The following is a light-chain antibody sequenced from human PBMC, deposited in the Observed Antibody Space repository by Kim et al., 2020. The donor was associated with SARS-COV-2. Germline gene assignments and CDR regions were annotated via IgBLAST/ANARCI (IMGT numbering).Light chain of an antibody. CDR2: QDS. CDR3: QEWNISGVV. J-gene: IGLJ2*01. Sequence: VSPRLTASITCSGDKLGDKYACWYQQKPGQSPVMIIYQDSKRPSGIPERFSGSNSWNTATLTSSETQAMDESDYYCQEWNISGVVFGERTHLTVL. V-gene: IGLV3-1*01. CDR1: KLGDKY.